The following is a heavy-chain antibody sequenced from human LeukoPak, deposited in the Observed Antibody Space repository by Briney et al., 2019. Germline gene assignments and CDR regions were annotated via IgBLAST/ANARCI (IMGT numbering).Heavy chain of an antibody. CDR2: IFNSGTV. D-gene: IGHD6-13*01. J-gene: IGHJ4*02. Sequence: SETLSLTCIVSGYSISSDYYWGWIRQPPGKGLEWIGSIFNSGTVYYNPSLKSRVTISVDTSKNQFSLKLKSVTTADTAVYYCARGSDYSSSWYDYWGQGILASVSS. V-gene: IGHV4-38-2*02. CDR1: GYSISSDYY. CDR3: ARGSDYSSSWYDY.